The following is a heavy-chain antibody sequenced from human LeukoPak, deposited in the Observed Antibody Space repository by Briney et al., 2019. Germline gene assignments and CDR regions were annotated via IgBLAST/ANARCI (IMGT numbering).Heavy chain of an antibody. V-gene: IGHV3-21*04. CDR1: GFTFSSYS. CDR2: ISSSSSYI. CDR3: AREGRHKWFATTSGYFDY. J-gene: IGHJ4*02. D-gene: IGHD3-10*01. Sequence: GGSLRLSCAASGFTFSSYSMNWVRQAPGKGLEWVSSISSSSSYIYYADSVKGRFTISRDNAKNSLYLQMNSLRAEDTAVYYCAREGRHKWFATTSGYFDYWGQGTLVTVSS.